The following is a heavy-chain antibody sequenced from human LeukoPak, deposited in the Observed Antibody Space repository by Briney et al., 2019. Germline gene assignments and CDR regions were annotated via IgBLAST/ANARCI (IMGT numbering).Heavy chain of an antibody. CDR3: ARGGYSYVAGYFDY. J-gene: IGHJ4*02. CDR2: INHSGST. Sequence: SETLSLTCAVYGGSFSGYYWSWIRQPPGKGLEWIGEINHSGSTNYNPSLKSRVTISVDTSKNQFSLKLSSVTAADTAVYYCARGGYSYVAGYFDYGGQEPLVPVSS. D-gene: IGHD5-18*01. V-gene: IGHV4-34*01. CDR1: GGSFSGYY.